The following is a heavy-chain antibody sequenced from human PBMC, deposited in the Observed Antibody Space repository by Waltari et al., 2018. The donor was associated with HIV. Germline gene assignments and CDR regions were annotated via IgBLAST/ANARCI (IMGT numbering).Heavy chain of an antibody. CDR1: GGSISSGSYY. J-gene: IGHJ4*02. Sequence: QVQLQESGPGLVQPSQTLSLTCTVSGGSISSGSYYWGWIRQAAGKGLEWIGLIYTSGNTNYRPSLKSRVTISMDTSENQFSLRLSSVTAADTAVYYCARELSDYGATAWFDYWGRGTLVTVSS. D-gene: IGHD3-16*01. V-gene: IGHV4-61*02. CDR3: ARELSDYGATAWFDY. CDR2: IYTSGNT.